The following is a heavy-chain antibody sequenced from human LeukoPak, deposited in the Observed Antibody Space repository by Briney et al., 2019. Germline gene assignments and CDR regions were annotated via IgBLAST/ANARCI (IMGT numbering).Heavy chain of an antibody. D-gene: IGHD6-19*01. CDR3: ARVYSSGYYDQGSDI. J-gene: IGHJ3*02. Sequence: PGRSLRLSCGASGFTFSTYGMHWVRQAPGKGLEWVALILYEGSETSYGYSVKGRFTVSRDNSKNTLYLQMNSLRAEDTAVYYCARVYSSGYYDQGSDIWGQGTMVTVSS. CDR2: ILYEGSET. V-gene: IGHV3-30*03. CDR1: GFTFSTYG.